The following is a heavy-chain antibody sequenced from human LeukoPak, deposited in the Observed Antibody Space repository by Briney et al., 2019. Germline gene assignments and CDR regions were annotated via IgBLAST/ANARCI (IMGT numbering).Heavy chain of an antibody. V-gene: IGHV3-23*01. J-gene: IGHJ6*02. CDR3: AKDRGYGDYVLGMDV. CDR1: GFTFSSYA. Sequence: GGSLRLSCAASGFTFSSYAMSWVRQAPGKGLEWVSAISGSGGSTYYADSVKGRFTISRDNSKTTLYLQMNSLRAEDTAVYYCAKDRGYGDYVLGMDVWGQGTTVTVSS. CDR2: ISGSGGST. D-gene: IGHD4-17*01.